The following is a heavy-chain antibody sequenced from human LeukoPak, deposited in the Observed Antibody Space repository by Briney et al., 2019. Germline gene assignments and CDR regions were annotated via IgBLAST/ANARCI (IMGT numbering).Heavy chain of an antibody. CDR3: TKGPYYYDSSGYSRRWFDP. D-gene: IGHD3-22*01. J-gene: IGHJ5*02. V-gene: IGHV3-23*01. Sequence: GGSLRLSCAASGFTFSSYAMSWVRQAPGKGLKWVSSISGSGGRTYDADSVKGRFTISRDNSKNTLYLQMNSLRAEDTAVYYCTKGPYYYDSSGYSRRWFDPWGQGTLVTVSS. CDR2: ISGSGGRT. CDR1: GFTFSSYA.